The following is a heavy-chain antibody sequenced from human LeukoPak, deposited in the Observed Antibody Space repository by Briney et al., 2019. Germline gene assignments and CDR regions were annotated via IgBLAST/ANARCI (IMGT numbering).Heavy chain of an antibody. J-gene: IGHJ4*02. D-gene: IGHD6-25*01. Sequence: GGSLRLSCTASGFTFSSYAFHWVRQAPGKGLEYVAAISSNGGTIYYANSVKGRFIISRDNSKNTLYLQMNSLRAEDTAVYYCARERLQSPDFDYWGQGTLVTVSS. CDR3: ARERLQSPDFDY. CDR2: ISSNGGTI. V-gene: IGHV3-64*01. CDR1: GFTFSSYA.